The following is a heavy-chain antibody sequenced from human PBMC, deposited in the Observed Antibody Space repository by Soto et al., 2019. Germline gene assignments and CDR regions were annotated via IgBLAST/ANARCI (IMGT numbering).Heavy chain of an antibody. CDR2: ISGSGGTT. CDR1: GFTFSSYA. CDR3: ARDVWETTSRYYGLDL. J-gene: IGHJ6*02. V-gene: IGHV3-23*01. Sequence: GGSLRLSCAASGFTFSSYAMTWVRQAPGKRLEWVSGISGSGGTTSYTDSVKGRFTISRDNSKKTLFLEMKSLGVEDTAVYFCARDVWETTSRYYGLDLWGLGTTVTVSS. D-gene: IGHD1-26*01.